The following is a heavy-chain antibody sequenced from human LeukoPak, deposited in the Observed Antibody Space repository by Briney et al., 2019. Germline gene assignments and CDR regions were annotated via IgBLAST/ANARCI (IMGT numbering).Heavy chain of an antibody. CDR2: IIPIFGTA. CDR3: ARVAYGSGINWFDP. Sequence: SVTVSCKASGGTFSSYAISWVRQAPGQGLEWMGGIIPIFGTANYAQKFQGRVTITADESTSTAYMELSSLRSEDTAVYYCARVAYGSGINWFDPWGQGTLVTVSS. V-gene: IGHV1-69*01. J-gene: IGHJ5*02. CDR1: GGTFSSYA. D-gene: IGHD3-10*01.